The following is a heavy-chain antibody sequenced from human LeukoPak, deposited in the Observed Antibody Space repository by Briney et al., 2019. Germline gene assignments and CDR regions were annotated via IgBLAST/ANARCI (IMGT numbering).Heavy chain of an antibody. V-gene: IGHV4-38-2*02. CDR2: IYHSGST. CDR3: ARDPGGDYDWFDP. Sequence: PSETLSLTCTVYGYSISSGYWWGRIRPPGGKGLEWIGIIYHSGSTCYNPSLKSRVTISVDTSKNQFSLKLSSVTAADTAVYYCARDPGGDYDWFDPWGQGTLVTVSS. J-gene: IGHJ5*02. CDR1: GYSISSGYW. D-gene: IGHD4-17*01.